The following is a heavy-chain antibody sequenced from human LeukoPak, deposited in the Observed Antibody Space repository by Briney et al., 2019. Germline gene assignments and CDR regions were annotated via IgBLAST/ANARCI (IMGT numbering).Heavy chain of an antibody. J-gene: IGHJ4*02. CDR2: IRYDGSNK. V-gene: IGHV3-30*02. CDR1: GFTFSSDV. CDR3: VSMIVVA. Sequence: GGSLRLSCAASGFTFSSDVMHWVRQAPGKGLEWVAFIRYDGSNKYYADSVKGRFTISRDNSKNTLYLQMNSLRAEDTAVYYCVSMIVVAWGQGTLVTVSS. D-gene: IGHD3-22*01.